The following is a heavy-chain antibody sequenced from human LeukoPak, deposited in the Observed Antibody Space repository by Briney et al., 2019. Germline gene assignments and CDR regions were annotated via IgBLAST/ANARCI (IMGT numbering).Heavy chain of an antibody. CDR2: IHYTGST. D-gene: IGHD3-10*01. Sequence: PSETLSLTCTVSGGSISSYYWSWLRQSPGKGLECVGYIHYTGSTNYNPSLKSRVTISVETSKNQFSLKLKSVTAADTAVYYCARGGYYGSGNDFRFDPWGQGTLVTVSS. V-gene: IGHV4-59*01. CDR3: ARGGYYGSGNDFRFDP. J-gene: IGHJ5*02. CDR1: GGSISSYY.